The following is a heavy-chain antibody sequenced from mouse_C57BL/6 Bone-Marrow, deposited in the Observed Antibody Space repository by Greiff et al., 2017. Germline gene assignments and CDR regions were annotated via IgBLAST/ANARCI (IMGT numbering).Heavy chain of an antibody. CDR3: ASHYYGRAWFAY. J-gene: IGHJ3*01. Sequence: QVQLQQPGAELVKPGASVKMSCKASGYTFTSYWITWVKQRPGQGLEWIGDIYPGSGSTNYNEKFKSKATLTVDTSSSTAYMQLSSLTSEDSAVYYCASHYYGRAWFAYWGQGTLVTVSA. D-gene: IGHD1-1*01. CDR1: GYTFTSYW. V-gene: IGHV1-55*01. CDR2: IYPGSGST.